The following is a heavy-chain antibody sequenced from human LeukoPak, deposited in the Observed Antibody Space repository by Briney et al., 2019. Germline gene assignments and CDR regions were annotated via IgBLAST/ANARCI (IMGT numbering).Heavy chain of an antibody. V-gene: IGHV3-48*02. D-gene: IGHD1-26*01. J-gene: IGHJ4*02. CDR3: AREGVVGALGEGYYFDY. Sequence: GGSLRLSCAASGFTFSSYSMNWVRRAAGKGLEWVSYIGSSSSTIYYGDSVKGRITISRDNAKNSLYLQMNSLRDEDTAVYYCAREGVVGALGEGYYFDYWGQGTLVTVSS. CDR2: IGSSSSTI. CDR1: GFTFSSYS.